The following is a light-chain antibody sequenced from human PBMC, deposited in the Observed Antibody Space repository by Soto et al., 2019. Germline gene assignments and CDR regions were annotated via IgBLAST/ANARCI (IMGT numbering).Light chain of an antibody. Sequence: QSVLTQAACVSGSPGQSITISCTGTSSDLGSYNLVSWYQQHPDKAPKVMIYEGSKRPSGVSNRFSGSKSGNTASLTISGLQAEDEADYYCCSYAGSSIYVFGTGTKVTVL. CDR3: CSYAGSSIYV. CDR2: EGS. V-gene: IGLV2-23*01. CDR1: SSDLGSYNL. J-gene: IGLJ1*01.